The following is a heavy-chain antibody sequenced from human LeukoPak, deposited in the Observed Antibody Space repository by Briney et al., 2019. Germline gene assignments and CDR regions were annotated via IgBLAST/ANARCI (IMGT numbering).Heavy chain of an antibody. CDR2: IYRDGST. CDR1: GFTVSSNY. Sequence: PGGSLRLSCAASGFTVSSNYMSWVRQAPGKGLEWVSVIYRDGSTYNADSVKGRFTISRDNSKNTLYLQMSSLRAEDTALYYCARVGLLPKRYAEFWGQGTLVTVSS. V-gene: IGHV3-66*01. CDR3: ARVGLLPKRYAEF. J-gene: IGHJ4*02. D-gene: IGHD3/OR15-3a*01.